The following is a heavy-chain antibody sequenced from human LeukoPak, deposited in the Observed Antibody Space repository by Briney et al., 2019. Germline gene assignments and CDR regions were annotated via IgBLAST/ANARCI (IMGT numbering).Heavy chain of an antibody. CDR3: AKDHESDGYPCLDH. J-gene: IGHJ4*02. CDR2: ISASGP. CDR1: GFTFSRLA. V-gene: IGHV3-23*01. D-gene: IGHD3-22*01. Sequence: GGSLRLSCAASGFTFSRLAMTWVRQAPGKGLEWVSTISASGPYYADAVRGRFTISRDNSRNTLGLQMDSLRAEDTAVYYCAKDHESDGYPCLDHWGLGTLVTVSS.